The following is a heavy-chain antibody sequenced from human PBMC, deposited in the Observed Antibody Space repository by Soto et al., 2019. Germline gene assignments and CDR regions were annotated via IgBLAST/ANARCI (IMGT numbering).Heavy chain of an antibody. CDR1: GFTFSSCG. CDR2: IWYDGSNK. CDR3: ARDLSYSGYDLWVYGMDV. V-gene: IGHV3-33*01. D-gene: IGHD5-12*01. J-gene: IGHJ6*02. Sequence: PGESLKISCAASGFTFSSCGMHWVRQAPGKWLEWVSVIWYDGSNKYYADSVNGRFTISRDNSKNTLYLQMNSLRAEDTAVYYCARDLSYSGYDLWVYGMDVWGQGTTVTASS.